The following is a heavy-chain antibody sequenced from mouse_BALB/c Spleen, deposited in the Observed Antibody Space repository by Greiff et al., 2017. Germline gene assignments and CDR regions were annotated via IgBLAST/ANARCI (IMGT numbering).Heavy chain of an antibody. CDR3: ARQYGKRDFDY. V-gene: IGHV5-17*02. J-gene: IGHJ2*01. CDR2: ISSGSSTI. D-gene: IGHD2-1*01. CDR1: GFTFSSFG. Sequence: EVHLVESGGGLVQPGGSRKLSCAASGFTFSSFGMHWVRQAPEKGLEWVAYISSGSSTIYYADTVKGRFTISRDNPKNTLFLQMTSLRSEDTAMYYCARQYGKRDFDYWGQGTTLTVSS.